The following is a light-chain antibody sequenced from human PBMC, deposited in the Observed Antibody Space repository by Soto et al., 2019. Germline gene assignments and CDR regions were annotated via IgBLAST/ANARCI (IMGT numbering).Light chain of an antibody. CDR1: QSISSY. V-gene: IGKV1-39*01. CDR2: AAS. J-gene: IGKJ5*01. Sequence: DIQMTQYPSSLSASVGDRVTITCRASQSISSYLNWYQQKPGKAPKLLIYAASSLQSGVPSRFSGSGSGPDFTLTISSLQPEDFATYYCQQSYSTPITSGQGTRLEIK. CDR3: QQSYSTPIT.